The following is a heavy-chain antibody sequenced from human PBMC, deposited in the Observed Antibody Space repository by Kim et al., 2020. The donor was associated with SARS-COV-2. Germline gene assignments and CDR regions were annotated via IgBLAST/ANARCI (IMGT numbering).Heavy chain of an antibody. V-gene: IGHV3-21*01. CDR3: ARDISGYSWEN. Sequence: NYANPGKGRFTISRDNAKNSLYLQMNSLRAEDTAVYYCARDISGYSWENWGQGTLVTVSS. D-gene: IGHD5-18*01. J-gene: IGHJ4*02.